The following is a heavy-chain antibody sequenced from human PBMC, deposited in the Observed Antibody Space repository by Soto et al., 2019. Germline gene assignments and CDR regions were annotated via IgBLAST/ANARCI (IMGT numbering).Heavy chain of an antibody. CDR1: GGSISSYY. CDR2: IYYSGST. J-gene: IGHJ4*02. V-gene: IGHV4-59*01. CDR3: ARDKGRGYSSSGFDY. D-gene: IGHD6-13*01. Sequence: SETLSLTCTVSGGSISSYYWSWIRQPPGKGLEWIGYIYYSGSTNYNPSLKSRVTISVDTSKNQFSLKLSSVTAADTAVYYCARDKGRGYSSSGFDYWGQGTLVTVSS.